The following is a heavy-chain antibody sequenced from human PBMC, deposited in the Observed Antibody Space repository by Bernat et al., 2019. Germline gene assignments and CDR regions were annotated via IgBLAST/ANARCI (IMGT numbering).Heavy chain of an antibody. J-gene: IGHJ4*02. CDR3: ARDRGYCSSTSCLRVYYFDY. CDR1: GFTFSSYS. Sequence: EVQLVESGGGLVKPGGSLRLSCAASGFTFSSYSMNWVRQAPGKGLEWVSPISSSSSYIYDAESVKGRFTISRDNAKNSLYLQMNSLRAEDTAVYYCARDRGYCSSTSCLRVYYFDYWGQGSLVTVSS. CDR2: ISSSSSYI. D-gene: IGHD2-2*01. V-gene: IGHV3-21*01.